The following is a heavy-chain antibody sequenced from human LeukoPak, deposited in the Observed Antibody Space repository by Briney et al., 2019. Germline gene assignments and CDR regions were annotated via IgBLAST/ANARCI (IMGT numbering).Heavy chain of an antibody. D-gene: IGHD3-10*01. V-gene: IGHV3-15*01. CDR1: GFTFSNAW. CDR3: TTDVTEYYYGSGSSNWFDP. Sequence: PGGSLRLSCAASGFTFSNAWMSWVRQAPGKGLEWVGRIKSKTDGGTTDYAAPVKGRFTISRDDSKNTLYLQMNSLKTEDTAVYYCTTDVTEYYYGSGSSNWFDPWGQGTLVTVSS. CDR2: IKSKTDGGTT. J-gene: IGHJ5*02.